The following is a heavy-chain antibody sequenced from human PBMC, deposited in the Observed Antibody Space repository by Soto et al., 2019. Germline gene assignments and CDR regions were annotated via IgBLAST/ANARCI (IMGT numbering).Heavy chain of an antibody. CDR1: GFTFSSYA. CDR2: ISGSGSRT. Sequence: PGGSLRLSCAASGFTFSSYAMSWVRQAPGKGLEWVSTISGSGSRTYYSDPVKGRFTLSRDNSKNTLFLQMNSLRAEDTAVYYCARVKSGSYDWFDPWGKGTLVTVSS. CDR3: ARVKSGSYDWFDP. V-gene: IGHV3-23*01. J-gene: IGHJ5*02. D-gene: IGHD3-10*01.